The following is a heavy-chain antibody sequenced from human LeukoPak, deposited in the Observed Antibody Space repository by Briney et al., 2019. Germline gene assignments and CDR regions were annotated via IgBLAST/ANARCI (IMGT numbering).Heavy chain of an antibody. Sequence: SRGSLRLSCAASGFTFSSHGMHWVRQAPGKVLEWVAVISYDGSNKYYVDSVKGRFTISRDNSKNMLHLQMNSLRAEDTAVYYCMSWGVPTIWGQGTMVTVSS. CDR3: MSWGVPTI. J-gene: IGHJ3*02. CDR2: ISYDGSNK. D-gene: IGHD3-16*01. CDR1: GFTFSSHG. V-gene: IGHV3-30*03.